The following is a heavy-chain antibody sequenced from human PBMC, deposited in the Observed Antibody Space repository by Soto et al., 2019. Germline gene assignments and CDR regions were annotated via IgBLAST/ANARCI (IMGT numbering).Heavy chain of an antibody. V-gene: IGHV4-31*03. CDR3: ARACDYGDYVLDSGYFDY. J-gene: IGHJ4*02. D-gene: IGHD4-17*01. Sequence: SETLSLTCPVSGCTISSGVYYWSWIRQHPGKGLEWIGYIYYSGSTYYSPSLKSRVTISADTSKNQFSLKLSSVTAADTAVYYCARACDYGDYVLDSGYFDYWGQGTLVTVSS. CDR1: GCTISSGVYY. CDR2: IYYSGST.